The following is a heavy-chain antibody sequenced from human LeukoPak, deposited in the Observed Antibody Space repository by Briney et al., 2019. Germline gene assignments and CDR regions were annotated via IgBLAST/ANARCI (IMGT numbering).Heavy chain of an antibody. CDR2: FIHSGSI. V-gene: IGHV4-34*12. Sequence: SVTLSLTCGVSGGSFSGYYWSWIRQSPGKGLEWIGEFIHSGSINYNPSLKSRVTISLDTSTNHFSLKLSSVTAADTAVYYCARVEQLQEVVDAFDIWGQGTMVTVSS. CDR1: GGSFSGYY. CDR3: ARVEQLQEVVDAFDI. J-gene: IGHJ3*02. D-gene: IGHD6-19*01.